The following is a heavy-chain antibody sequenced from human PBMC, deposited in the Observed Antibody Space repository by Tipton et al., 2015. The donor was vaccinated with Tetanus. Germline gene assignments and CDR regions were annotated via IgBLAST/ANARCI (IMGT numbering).Heavy chain of an antibody. CDR2: ISYDGSNK. V-gene: IGHV3-30-3*01. Sequence: SLRLSCAVSGFTFSDYAMHWVRQAPGKGLEWVAVISYDGSNKYYADSVKGRFTISRDNAKNSLYLQMNSLSADDTAVYYCGKQNGGRWVVDHWGQGTLVTVSS. CDR3: GKQNGGRWVVDH. J-gene: IGHJ4*02. D-gene: IGHD4-23*01. CDR1: GFTFSDYA.